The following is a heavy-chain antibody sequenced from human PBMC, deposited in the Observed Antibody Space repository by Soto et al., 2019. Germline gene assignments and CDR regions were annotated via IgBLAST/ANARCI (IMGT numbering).Heavy chain of an antibody. CDR2: FDPEDGET. CDR1: GYTLTELS. D-gene: IGHD6-6*01. J-gene: IGHJ3*02. V-gene: IGHV1-24*01. CDR3: ATDPTQKPYDSSSVEFGI. Sequence: AASVKVSCKVSGYTLTELSMHWVRQAPGKGLEWMGGFDPEDGETIYAQKFQGRVTMTEDTSTATAYMELSSLRSEDTAVYYCATDPTQKPYDSSSVEFGIWGQGTMVTVSS.